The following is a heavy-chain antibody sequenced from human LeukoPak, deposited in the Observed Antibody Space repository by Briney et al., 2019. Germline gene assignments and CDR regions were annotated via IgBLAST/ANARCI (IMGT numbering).Heavy chain of an antibody. J-gene: IGHJ3*02. D-gene: IGHD3-22*01. CDR1: TGSVSSGTYY. CDR3: ARAPRVTMIIVTPGAFDM. V-gene: IGHV4-61*01. CDR2: MYYNGST. Sequence: PSQTLSLTCTVSTGSVSSGTYYWSWIRQPPGKGLEWIGYMYYNGSTNYNPSLKSRVTISVDTSKKRFSLKLSSVTAADTAMYYCARAPRVTMIIVTPGAFDMWGQATMVTVSS.